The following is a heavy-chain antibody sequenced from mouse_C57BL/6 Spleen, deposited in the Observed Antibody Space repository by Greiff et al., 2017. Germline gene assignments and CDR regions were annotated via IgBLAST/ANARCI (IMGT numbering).Heavy chain of an antibody. Sequence: EVQLQQSGAELVKPGASVKLSCTASGFNITDYYMHWVKQRTEQGLEWIGSIDPGGGGTKYAPKFQGKATITADTSSNTAYLQLSSLTSEDTAVYYCARGSITTVVPGDWGQGTTLTVST. D-gene: IGHD1-1*01. J-gene: IGHJ2*01. CDR3: ARGSITTVVPGD. CDR2: IDPGGGGT. CDR1: GFNITDYY. V-gene: IGHV14-2*01.